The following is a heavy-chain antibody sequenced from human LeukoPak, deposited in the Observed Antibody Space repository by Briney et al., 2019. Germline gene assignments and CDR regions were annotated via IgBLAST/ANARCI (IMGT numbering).Heavy chain of an antibody. V-gene: IGHV4-39*07. CDR3: ARAKIAVADNWFDP. D-gene: IGHD6-19*01. J-gene: IGHJ5*02. Sequence: PSETLSLTCTVSGGSISSSSYYWGWIRQPPGKGLEWIGSIYYSGSTYYNPSLKSRVTISVDTSKNQFSLKLSSVTAADTAVYYCARAKIAVADNWFDPWGQGTLVTVSS. CDR1: GGSISSSSYY. CDR2: IYYSGST.